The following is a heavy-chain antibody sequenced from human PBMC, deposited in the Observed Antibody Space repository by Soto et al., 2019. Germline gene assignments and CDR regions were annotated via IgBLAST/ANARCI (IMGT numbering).Heavy chain of an antibody. V-gene: IGHV3-64*01. J-gene: IGHJ4*02. CDR3: VRRVSGNYDY. CDR1: GFTFSSYD. Sequence: EVQLAESGGGMVQPGGSLRLSCVASGFTFSSYDMHWVRQAPGKGLEYVSSISSNGGTTYYGNSVKGRFTISRDNSKNTLYLQRGSLSAEDMAVYYCVRRVSGNYDYWGKGTLVTVSS. CDR2: ISSNGGTT. D-gene: IGHD1-7*01.